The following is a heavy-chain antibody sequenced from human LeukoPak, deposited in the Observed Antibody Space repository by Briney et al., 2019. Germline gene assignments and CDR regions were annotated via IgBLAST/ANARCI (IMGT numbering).Heavy chain of an antibody. CDR2: INPSDGAT. V-gene: IGHV1-46*01. CDR1: GYTFTMYY. D-gene: IGHD5-18*01. CDR3: AREDHTANNWFDP. Sequence: ASVKVSCKASGYTFTMYYIHWVRQAPGQGLEWMGMINPSDGATTYAQRFQGRVTISTDESTSTAYMEMSSLRSEDTAVYYCAREDHTANNWFDPWGQGTLVTVSS. J-gene: IGHJ5*02.